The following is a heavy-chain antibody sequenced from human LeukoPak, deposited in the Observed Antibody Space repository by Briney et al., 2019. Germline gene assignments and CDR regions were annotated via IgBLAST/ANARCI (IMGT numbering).Heavy chain of an antibody. CDR2: ISSSGSTI. CDR3: ARDLSSGWDSSFDC. J-gene: IGHJ4*02. V-gene: IGHV3-11*04. Sequence: GGSLRLSCAAPGFTFSDYYMSWIRQAPGKGLEWVSYISSSGSTIYYADSVKGRFTISRDNAKNSLYLQMSSLRAEDTAVYYCARDLSSGWDSSFDCWGQGTLVTVSS. D-gene: IGHD6-19*01. CDR1: GFTFSDYY.